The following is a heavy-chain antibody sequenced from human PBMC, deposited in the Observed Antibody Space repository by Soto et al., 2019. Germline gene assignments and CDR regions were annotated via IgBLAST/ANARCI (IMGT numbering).Heavy chain of an antibody. CDR2: ISYDGSNK. Sequence: QVQLVESGGGVVQPGRSLRLSCAASGFTFSSYGMQWVRQAPGKGLEWVAVISYDGSNKYYADSVKGRFTISRDNSKNTLYLQMNSLRAEDTAVYYCAKEGGYCSGGSCHIDYWGQGTLVTVSS. V-gene: IGHV3-30*18. CDR1: GFTFSSYG. CDR3: AKEGGYCSGGSCHIDY. D-gene: IGHD2-15*01. J-gene: IGHJ4*02.